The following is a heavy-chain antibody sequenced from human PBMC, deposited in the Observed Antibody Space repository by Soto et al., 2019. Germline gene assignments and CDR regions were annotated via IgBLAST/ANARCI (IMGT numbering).Heavy chain of an antibody. CDR3: ASDYFGSGSYYNDRDYYYGMDV. J-gene: IGHJ6*02. D-gene: IGHD3-10*01. CDR1: GFTFSSYA. Sequence: GGSLRLSCAASGFTFSSYAMHWVRQAPGKGLEWVAVISYDGSNKYYADSVKGRFTISRDNSKNTLYLQMNSLRAEDTAVYYCASDYFGSGSYYNDRDYYYGMDVWGQGTTVTVSS. V-gene: IGHV3-30-3*01. CDR2: ISYDGSNK.